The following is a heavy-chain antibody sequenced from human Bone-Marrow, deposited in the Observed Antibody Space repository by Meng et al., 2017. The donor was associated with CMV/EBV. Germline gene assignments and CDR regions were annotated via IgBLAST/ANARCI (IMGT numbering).Heavy chain of an antibody. CDR1: GFTFDDFG. Sequence: ESPKIFCYASGFTFDDFGMSWVRQAPGRGLEWVSGISWNGGTTGYADSVKGRFSISRDNAKNSLYLQINSLRAEDTALYYCARTATLMLRGIIDQWGQGTLVTVSS. J-gene: IGHJ5*02. CDR2: ISWNGGTT. CDR3: ARTATLMLRGIIDQ. V-gene: IGHV3-20*04. D-gene: IGHD3-10*01.